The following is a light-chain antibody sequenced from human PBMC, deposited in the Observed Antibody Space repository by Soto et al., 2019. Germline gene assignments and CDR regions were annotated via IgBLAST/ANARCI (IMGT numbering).Light chain of an antibody. Sequence: DIQMTQSPSSLSAFVGDRVTITCRASQSISSYLNWYQQKPGKAPKLLIYAASSLQSGVPSRFSGSGSGTDFTLTISSLQPEDFATYYCQQSSSTRWTFGQGTKVEIK. CDR1: QSISSY. V-gene: IGKV1-39*01. CDR3: QQSSSTRWT. CDR2: AAS. J-gene: IGKJ1*01.